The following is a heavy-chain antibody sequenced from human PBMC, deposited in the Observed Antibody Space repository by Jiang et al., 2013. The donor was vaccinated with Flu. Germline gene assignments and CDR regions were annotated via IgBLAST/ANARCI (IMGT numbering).Heavy chain of an antibody. CDR3: ARSGRGYSGYEEDYYYYGMDV. CDR1: GFTFSSYA. D-gene: IGHD5-12*01. J-gene: IGHJ6*02. Sequence: VQLLESGGGLVQPGGSLRLSCAASGFTFSSYAMSWVRQAPGKGLEWVSAISGSGGSTYYADSVKGRFTISRDNSKNTLYLQMNSLRAEDTAVYYCARSGRGYSGYEEDYYYYGMDVWGQGTTVTVSS. CDR2: ISGSGGST. V-gene: IGHV3-23*01.